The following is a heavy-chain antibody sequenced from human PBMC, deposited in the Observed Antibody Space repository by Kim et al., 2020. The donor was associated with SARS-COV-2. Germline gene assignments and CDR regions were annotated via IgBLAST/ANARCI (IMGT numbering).Heavy chain of an antibody. D-gene: IGHD3-9*01. V-gene: IGHV4-59*13. CDR1: GGSISSYY. Sequence: SETLSLTCTVSGGSISSYYWSWIRQPPGKGLEWIGYIYYSGSTNYNPSLKSRVTISVDTSKNQFSLKLSSVTAADTAVYYCARALPFDWLLFGWFDPWGQGTLVTVSS. J-gene: IGHJ5*02. CDR3: ARALPFDWLLFGWFDP. CDR2: IYYSGST.